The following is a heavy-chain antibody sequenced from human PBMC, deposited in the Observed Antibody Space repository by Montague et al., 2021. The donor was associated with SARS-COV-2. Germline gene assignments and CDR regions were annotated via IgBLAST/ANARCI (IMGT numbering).Heavy chain of an antibody. D-gene: IGHD3-10*01. J-gene: IGHJ4*01. Sequence: SETLSLTCTVFGGSISSYYWNWIRQTPEKALEWLGNIYTSGYTKYNPSVKSRVTISLDTSKNEISLKLTSVTATDTAVYYCAREGGRSDYPDYWGHGTLVTVSS. CDR2: IYTSGYT. V-gene: IGHV4-4*08. CDR1: GGSISSYY. CDR3: AREGGRSDYPDY.